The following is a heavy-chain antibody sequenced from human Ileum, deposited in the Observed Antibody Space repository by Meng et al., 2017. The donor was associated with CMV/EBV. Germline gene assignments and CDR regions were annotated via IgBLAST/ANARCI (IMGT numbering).Heavy chain of an antibody. J-gene: IGHJ4*02. Sequence: KASGYTFTGYYMHWVRQAPGQGLEWMGWINPNSGGTNYAQKFQGRVTMTRDTSISTAYMELSRLRSDDTAVYYCARGYSSSPYYFDYWGQGTLVTVSS. CDR2: INPNSGGT. CDR3: ARGYSSSPYYFDY. D-gene: IGHD6-6*01. CDR1: GYTFTGYY. V-gene: IGHV1-2*02.